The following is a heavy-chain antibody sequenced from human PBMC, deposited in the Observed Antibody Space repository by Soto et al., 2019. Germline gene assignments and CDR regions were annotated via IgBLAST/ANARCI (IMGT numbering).Heavy chain of an antibody. CDR3: AGRYCTNGVCYTNYYFYIDV. D-gene: IGHD2-8*01. CDR1: GFTFSTYA. Sequence: EVQLLESGGGLVQPGGSLRLSCAASGFTFSTYAMSWVRQAPGKGLEWVSTITTSGGNTYYADSVQGRFTISRDNSKKTLYLQMNSLRAEDTDVYYCAGRYCTNGVCYTNYYFYIDVWGKGTTVTVSS. CDR2: ITTSGGNT. V-gene: IGHV3-23*01. J-gene: IGHJ6*03.